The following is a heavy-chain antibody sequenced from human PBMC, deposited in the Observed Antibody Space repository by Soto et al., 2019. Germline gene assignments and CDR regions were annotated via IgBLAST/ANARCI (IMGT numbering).Heavy chain of an antibody. D-gene: IGHD5-12*01. CDR3: AREWDGDGYNSGWFDP. J-gene: IGHJ5*02. Sequence: GGSLRLSCAASGFTVSSYHMSWVRQAPGKGLEWVSIIYSAGSADFADSVKGRFTISRDNAKNSLYLQMNSLRAEDTAVYYCAREWDGDGYNSGWFDPWGQGTLVTVSS. CDR2: IYSAGSA. V-gene: IGHV3-66*01. CDR1: GFTVSSYH.